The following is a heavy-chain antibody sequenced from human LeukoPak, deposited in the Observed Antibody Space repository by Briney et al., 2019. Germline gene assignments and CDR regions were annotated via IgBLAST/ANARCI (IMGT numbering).Heavy chain of an antibody. J-gene: IGHJ4*02. Sequence: PGGSLRLSCAASGFTFSSYTMNWVRQAPGKGLEWVSYISSSSSTIYYADSVKGRFTISRDNAKNSLYLQMNSLRAEDAAVYYCARGSAADAYWGQGTLVTVSS. D-gene: IGHD6-13*01. CDR2: ISSSSSTI. V-gene: IGHV3-48*01. CDR3: ARGSAADAY. CDR1: GFTFSSYT.